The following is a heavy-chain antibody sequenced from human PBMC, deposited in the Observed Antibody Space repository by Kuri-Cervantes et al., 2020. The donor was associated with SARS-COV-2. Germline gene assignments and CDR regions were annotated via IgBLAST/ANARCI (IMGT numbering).Heavy chain of an antibody. D-gene: IGHD2-15*01. CDR2: IGTAGDT. V-gene: IGHV3-13*01. CDR1: GFTFSSYD. J-gene: IGHJ3*02. Sequence: LSLTCAASGFTFSSYDMHWVRQATGKGLEWVSAIGTAGDTYYPGSVKGRFTISRDNAKNSLYLQMNSLRAEDTAVYYCARPNCSGGSCYLAFDIWGQGTMVTVSS. CDR3: ARPNCSGGSCYLAFDI.